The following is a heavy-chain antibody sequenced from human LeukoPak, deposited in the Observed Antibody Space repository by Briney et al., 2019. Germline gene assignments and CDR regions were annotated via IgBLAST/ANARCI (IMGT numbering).Heavy chain of an antibody. V-gene: IGHV4-61*02. D-gene: IGHD3-3*01. CDR3: ARGTPYDFWSGRLSRYFDY. J-gene: IGHJ4*02. Sequence: PSETLSLTCTVSGGSISSGSYYWSWIRQPAGKGLEWIGRIYTSGSTNYNPSLKSRVTISVDTSKNQFSLKLSSVTAADTAVYYCARGTPYDFWSGRLSRYFDYWGQGTLVTVSS. CDR1: GGSISSGSYY. CDR2: IYTSGST.